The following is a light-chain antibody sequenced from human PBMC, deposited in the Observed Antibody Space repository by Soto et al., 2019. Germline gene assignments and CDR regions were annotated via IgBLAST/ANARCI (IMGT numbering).Light chain of an antibody. Sequence: EIVLTQSPGTLSLSPGERATVSCRASQSASSSYFAWYQQKPGQAPSRLISVASTRATGIPDTFSGSWSGTDFTLTISRLEPEDFAVDYCPHYARSVGTFGQGARVEVK. J-gene: IGKJ1*01. CDR2: VAS. CDR3: PHYARSVGT. CDR1: QSASSSY. V-gene: IGKV3-20*01.